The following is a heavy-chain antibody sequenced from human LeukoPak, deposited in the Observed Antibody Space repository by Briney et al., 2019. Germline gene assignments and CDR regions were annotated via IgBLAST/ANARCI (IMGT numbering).Heavy chain of an antibody. V-gene: IGHV4-61*08. D-gene: IGHD2-21*01. CDR2: IYYSGST. CDR3: ARGGRGGDDFDY. J-gene: IGHJ4*02. CDR1: GGSISSGGYS. Sequence: SETLSLTCAVSGGSISSGGYSWSWIRQPPGKGLECIGYIYYSGSTNYNPSLKSRVTISVDTSKNQFSLKLSSVTAADTAVYYCARGGRGGDDFDYWGQGTLVTVSS.